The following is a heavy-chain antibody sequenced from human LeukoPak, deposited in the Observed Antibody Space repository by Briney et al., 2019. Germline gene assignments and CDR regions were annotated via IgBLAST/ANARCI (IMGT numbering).Heavy chain of an antibody. CDR3: ARVGYSSSGNYYNDRGAFDY. D-gene: IGHD3-10*01. CDR2: IYYSGST. V-gene: IGHV4-39*07. Sequence: SETLSLTCTVSGGSISSSSYYWGWIRQPPGKGLEWIGSIYYSGSTYYNPSLKSRVTISVDTSKNQFSLKLSSVTAADTAVYYCARVGYSSSGNYYNDRGAFDYWGQGTLVTVSS. J-gene: IGHJ4*02. CDR1: GGSISSSSYY.